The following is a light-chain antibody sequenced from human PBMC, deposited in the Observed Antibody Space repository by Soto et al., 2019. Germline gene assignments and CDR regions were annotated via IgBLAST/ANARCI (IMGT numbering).Light chain of an antibody. Sequence: ERMLKEPKGAVSGSPVDLGALPIIDSQSVNTYLAWYQQKPGQAPRLLIYGASTRATGIPARFSGSGSGTEFTLTISGLQSEDFGIYYFQKYHNWPPSTLGRGTRLEIK. CDR3: QKYHNWPPST. CDR1: QSVNTY. V-gene: IGKV3D-15*01. CDR2: GAS. J-gene: IGKJ5*01.